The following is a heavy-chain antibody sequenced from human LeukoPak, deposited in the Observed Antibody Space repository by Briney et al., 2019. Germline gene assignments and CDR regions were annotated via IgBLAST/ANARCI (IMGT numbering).Heavy chain of an antibody. CDR2: ISYDGSNK. CDR1: GFTFSSYA. Sequence: GGSLRLSCAASGFTFSSYAMHWVRQAPGKGLEWVAVISYDGSNKYYADSVKGRFTISRDNSKNTLYLQMNSLRAEDTAVYYCASNPGLIDYWGQGTLVTVSS. CDR3: ASNPGLIDY. J-gene: IGHJ4*02. V-gene: IGHV3-30-3*01.